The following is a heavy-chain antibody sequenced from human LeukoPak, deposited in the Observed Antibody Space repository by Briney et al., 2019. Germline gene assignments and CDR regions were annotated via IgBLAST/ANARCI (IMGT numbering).Heavy chain of an antibody. Sequence: GRSLRLSCVASGFTFSSYGMQWVRQAPGKGLERVAVIWYDGSYKHYADSVKGRFDISRDNSKNTLYLQMNSLRAEDTAVYYCAKLGPEKALYSSSFIDYWGQGTLVTVSS. CDR3: AKLGPEKALYSSSFIDY. CDR2: IWYDGSYK. V-gene: IGHV3-33*03. D-gene: IGHD6-13*01. J-gene: IGHJ4*02. CDR1: GFTFSSYG.